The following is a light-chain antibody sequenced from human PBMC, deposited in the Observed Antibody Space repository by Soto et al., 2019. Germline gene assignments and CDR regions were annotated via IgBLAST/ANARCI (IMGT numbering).Light chain of an antibody. CDR2: FNT. CDR1: GPNIGSNV. V-gene: IGLV1-44*01. J-gene: IGLJ2*01. Sequence: QAVVTQPPSASGTPGQRVTFSCSGSGPNIGSNVVNWYQQLPGTAPKLLIYFNTQRPSGVPDRFSGSKSGTSASLAISGLQSEDEADYYCAAWDDSLTGLLIGGGTKLTVL. CDR3: AAWDDSLTGLL.